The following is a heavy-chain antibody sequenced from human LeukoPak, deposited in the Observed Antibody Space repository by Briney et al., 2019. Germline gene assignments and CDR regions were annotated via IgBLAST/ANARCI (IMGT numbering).Heavy chain of an antibody. CDR3: ARAYYYHLDV. CDR2: VSYSGNT. V-gene: IGHV4-59*08. Sequence: PSETLSLTCTVSGDSISGFYCNWIRQPPGKGLEWIGYVSYSGNTNCNPSLKGRVTISVDTSKSQFSLKLNSVTAADTAVYYCARAYYYHLDVWGQGTTVTVSS. CDR1: GDSISGFY. J-gene: IGHJ6*02.